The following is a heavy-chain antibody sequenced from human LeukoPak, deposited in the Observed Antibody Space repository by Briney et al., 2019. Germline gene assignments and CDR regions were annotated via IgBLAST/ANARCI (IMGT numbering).Heavy chain of an antibody. J-gene: IGHJ5*02. CDR3: AREYSSSWSPNLGGDGCFDP. CDR2: ISGSGGST. Sequence: GGSLRLSCAASGFTFSSYAMSWVRQAPGKGLEWVSTISGSGGSTYYADSVKGRFTISRDNSKNTLYLQMNSLRAEDTAVYYCAREYSSSWSPNLGGDGCFDPWGQGTLVTVSS. D-gene: IGHD6-13*01. V-gene: IGHV3-23*01. CDR1: GFTFSSYA.